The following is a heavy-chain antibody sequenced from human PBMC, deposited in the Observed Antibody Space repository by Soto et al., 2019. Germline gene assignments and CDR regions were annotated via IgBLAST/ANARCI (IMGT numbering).Heavy chain of an antibody. J-gene: IGHJ4*02. V-gene: IGHV1-69*01. Sequence: QVQLVQSGAEVKKPGSSVKVSCKASGGAFGSSPFSWVRQAPGQGLEWMGGIIPMFGTINYAQKFQDRVIITADESTTTAHMELSSLRSEDTAIYYCARVSYGDYGLDYWGQGTPVTVSS. D-gene: IGHD4-17*01. CDR3: ARVSYGDYGLDY. CDR2: IIPMFGTI. CDR1: GGAFGSSP.